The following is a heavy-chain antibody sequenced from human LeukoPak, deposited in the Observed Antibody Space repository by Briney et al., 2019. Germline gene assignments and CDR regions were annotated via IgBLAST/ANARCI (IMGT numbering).Heavy chain of an antibody. Sequence: LETLSLTCTVSGGSISSSSYYWGWIRQPPGKGLEWIGSIYYSGSTYYNPSLKSRVTISVDTSKNQFSLKLSSVTAADTAVYYCAPTYYYDSSGYFGWGQGTLVTVSS. D-gene: IGHD3-22*01. CDR2: IYYSGST. V-gene: IGHV4-39*01. CDR1: GGSISSSSYY. J-gene: IGHJ4*02. CDR3: APTYYYDSSGYFG.